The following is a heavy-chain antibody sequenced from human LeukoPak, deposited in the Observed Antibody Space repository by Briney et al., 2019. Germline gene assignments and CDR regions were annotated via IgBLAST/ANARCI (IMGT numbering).Heavy chain of an antibody. CDR2: VRSETDGGTT. CDR1: GFTFSNAW. Sequence: GGSLRLSCAASGFTFSNAWMSWVRQAPGKGLEWVSRVRSETDGGTTDYAAPVQGRFTISRDDSKNMLYLQMNSLETDDTAVYYCTTLSYAAAPTWGQGTLVTVSS. J-gene: IGHJ5*02. CDR3: TTLSYAAAPT. V-gene: IGHV3-15*01. D-gene: IGHD2-2*01.